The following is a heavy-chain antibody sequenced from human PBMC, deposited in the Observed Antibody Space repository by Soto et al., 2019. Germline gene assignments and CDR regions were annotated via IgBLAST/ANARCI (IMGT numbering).Heavy chain of an antibody. J-gene: IGHJ4*02. CDR3: ASALLWFGELLL. CDR2: ISYDGSNK. D-gene: IGHD3-10*01. Sequence: VQLVESGGGLVKPGGSLRLSCAASGFTFSSYAMHWVRQAPGKGLEWVAVISYDGSNKYYADSVKGRFTISRDNSKNTLYLQMNSLRAEDTAVYYCASALLWFGELLLWGQGTLVTVSS. CDR1: GFTFSSYA. V-gene: IGHV3-30-3*01.